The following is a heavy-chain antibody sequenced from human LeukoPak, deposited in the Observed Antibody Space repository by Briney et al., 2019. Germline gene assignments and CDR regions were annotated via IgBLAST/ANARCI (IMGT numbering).Heavy chain of an antibody. D-gene: IGHD1-26*01. CDR2: INWNGGST. Sequence: GGSLRLSRAASGFTLDVYGMSCVRPAPGKGLEWGSGINWNGGSTGYAAPVKGRSTISRDHAKNSLYLQMNSPRAEDTALYYYGSGGIDYGAAFDFWGQGSLVTVSA. J-gene: IGHJ4*02. CDR1: GFTLDVYG. V-gene: IGHV3-20*04. CDR3: GSGGIDYGAAFDF.